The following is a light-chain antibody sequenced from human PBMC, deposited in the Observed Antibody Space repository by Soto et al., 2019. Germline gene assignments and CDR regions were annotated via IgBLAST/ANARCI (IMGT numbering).Light chain of an antibody. CDR3: QQYNNYPPYT. V-gene: IGKV3-20*01. Sequence: EIVLTQSPGTLSLSPGDRATLSCRASQSVSSSYLAWYQQKPGQAPRLLISGASSRATGIPDRFSGSGSGTDFTLTISRLEPEDFAVYSCQQYNNYPPYTFGRGTRLDIK. CDR1: QSVSSSY. J-gene: IGKJ2*01. CDR2: GAS.